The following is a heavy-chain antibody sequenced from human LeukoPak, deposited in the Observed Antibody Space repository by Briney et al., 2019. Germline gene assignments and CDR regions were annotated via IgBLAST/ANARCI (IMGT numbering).Heavy chain of an antibody. D-gene: IGHD1-1*01. CDR3: AKANWISNADAVW. Sequence: GGSLRLSCAATGFSFSTYAMSWVRRAPARGLEWVSSIRGGGEVFYADSVKGRFTLSRDSSRNMVYLQLNNLRVEDTAIYYCAKANWISNADAVWWGQGTLVTVSS. J-gene: IGHJ4*02. CDR2: IRGGGEV. V-gene: IGHV3-23*01. CDR1: GFSFSTYA.